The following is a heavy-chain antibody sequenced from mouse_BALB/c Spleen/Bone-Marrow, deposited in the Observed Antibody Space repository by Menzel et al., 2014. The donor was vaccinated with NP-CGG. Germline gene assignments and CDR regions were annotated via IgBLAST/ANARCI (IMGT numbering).Heavy chain of an antibody. J-gene: IGHJ3*01. CDR1: GYTFTSYW. CDR3: ARGYFAY. D-gene: IGHD2-14*01. CDR2: INPSNGRT. Sequence: QVQLQQSGAELVKPGASVKLSCKASGYTFTSYWMHWVKRRPGQGLEWIGEINPSNGRTNYNEKFKSKATLTVDKSSSTAYMQLSSLTSEDSAVYYCARGYFAYWGQGTLVTVSA. V-gene: IGHV1S81*02.